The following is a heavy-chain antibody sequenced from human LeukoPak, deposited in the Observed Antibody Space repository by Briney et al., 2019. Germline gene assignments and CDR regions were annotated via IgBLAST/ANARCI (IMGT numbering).Heavy chain of an antibody. D-gene: IGHD3-22*01. Sequence: ASVTVSCKASGYTFTSYGISWVRQAPGQGLEWMGWISAYNGNTNYAQKLQGRVTMTTDTSTSTAYMELRSLRSDDTAVYYCARAPGLDYYDSSGYYYDQGFDYWGQGTLVTVSS. CDR1: GYTFTSYG. CDR2: ISAYNGNT. V-gene: IGHV1-18*01. CDR3: ARAPGLDYYDSSGYYYDQGFDY. J-gene: IGHJ4*02.